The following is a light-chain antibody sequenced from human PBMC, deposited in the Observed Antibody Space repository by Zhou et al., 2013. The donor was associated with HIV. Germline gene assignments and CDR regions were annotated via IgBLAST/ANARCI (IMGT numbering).Light chain of an antibody. V-gene: IGKV1-5*03. Sequence: DIQMTQSPSTLSASVGDRVTITCRASQSIRSWLAWYQQKPGRAPNLLIYKASSLESGVPSRFSGSASGTEFTLTISSLQPDDFATYYCQQYNTYPYTFGQGTKLEIK. CDR2: KAS. J-gene: IGKJ2*01. CDR1: QSIRSW. CDR3: QQYNTYPYT.